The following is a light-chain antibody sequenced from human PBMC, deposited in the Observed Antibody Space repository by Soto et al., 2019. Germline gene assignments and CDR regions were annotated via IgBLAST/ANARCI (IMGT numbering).Light chain of an antibody. Sequence: EIVMTQSPATLSVSPGERVTLSCRASQSVSSKLAWYQQKPGQAPRLLIYSASMWATGIPARFTGSGSGTEFTLTISSLQSEDFAVYYCQQYNNWPPYTFGPGTKLEIK. V-gene: IGKV3-15*01. CDR2: SAS. CDR3: QQYNNWPPYT. J-gene: IGKJ2*01. CDR1: QSVSSK.